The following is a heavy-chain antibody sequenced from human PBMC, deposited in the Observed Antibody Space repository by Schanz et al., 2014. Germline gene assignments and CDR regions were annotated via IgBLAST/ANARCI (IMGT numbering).Heavy chain of an antibody. D-gene: IGHD3-9*01. V-gene: IGHV3-23*04. CDR3: AKDHAGSDILTALGN. Sequence: EVQLVESGGDLVQPGGSLSLSCAASGFTFTNYAMTWVRQAPGKGLEWVSGISGSGGSTYDADSVKGRFTISRDNSKNTLYLQMNSLRAEDTAVYYCAKDHAGSDILTALGNWGQGTLVTVSS. CDR2: ISGSGGST. CDR1: GFTFTNYA. J-gene: IGHJ4*02.